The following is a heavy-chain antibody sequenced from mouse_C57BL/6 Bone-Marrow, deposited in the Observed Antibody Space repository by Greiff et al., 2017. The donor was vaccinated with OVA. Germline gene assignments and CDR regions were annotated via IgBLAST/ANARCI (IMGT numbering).Heavy chain of an antibody. J-gene: IGHJ2*01. CDR3: AIPIYYYGSSYRYFDY. CDR2: IYPGSGST. D-gene: IGHD1-1*01. V-gene: IGHV1-55*01. CDR1: GYTFTSYW. Sequence: QVHVKQPGAELVKPGASVKMSCTASGYTFTSYWITWVKQRPGQGLEWIGDIYPGSGSTNYNEKFKSKATLTVDTSSSTAYMQLSSLTSEDSAVYYCAIPIYYYGSSYRYFDYWGQGTTLTVSS.